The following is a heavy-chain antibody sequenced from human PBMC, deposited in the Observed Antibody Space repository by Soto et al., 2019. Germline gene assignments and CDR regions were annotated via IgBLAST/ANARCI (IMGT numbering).Heavy chain of an antibody. V-gene: IGHV1-2*02. J-gene: IGHJ6*02. CDR3: ARDLRIQLWPEDFLYYYYGMDA. Sequence: GASVKVSCKASGYTFTGYYMHWVRQAPGQGLEWMGWINPNSGGTNYAQKFQGRVTMTRDTSISTAYMELSRLRSDDTAVYYCARDLRIQLWPEDFLYYYYGMDAWGQGTTVTSP. D-gene: IGHD5-18*01. CDR1: GYTFTGYY. CDR2: INPNSGGT.